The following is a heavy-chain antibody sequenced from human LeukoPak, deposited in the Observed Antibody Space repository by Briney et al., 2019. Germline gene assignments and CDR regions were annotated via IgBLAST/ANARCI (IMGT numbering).Heavy chain of an antibody. CDR2: INPNSGGT. D-gene: IGHD1-26*01. V-gene: IGHV1-2*02. Sequence: SVKVSCKASGYTFTGYYMHWVRQAPGQGLEWMGWINPNSGGTNYAQKFQGRVTMTRDTSISTAYMELSRLRSDDTAVYYCARDSSGSYYFDYWGQGTLVTVSS. CDR3: ARDSSGSYYFDY. CDR1: GYTFTGYY. J-gene: IGHJ4*02.